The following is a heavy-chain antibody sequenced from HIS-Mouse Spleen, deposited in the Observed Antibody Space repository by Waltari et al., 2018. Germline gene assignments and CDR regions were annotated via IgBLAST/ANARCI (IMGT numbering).Heavy chain of an antibody. J-gene: IGHJ4*02. Sequence: QVQLVQSGAEVKKPGASVKVSCKASGYTFTSYDINWVRQANGQGLEWMGWIHPNSGNTGYAQKFQGRVTMTRNTSISTAYMELSSLRSEDTAVYYCARGPPPGTPLDYWGQGTLVTVSS. D-gene: IGHD1-1*01. V-gene: IGHV1-8*01. CDR3: ARGPPPGTPLDY. CDR1: GYTFTSYD. CDR2: IHPNSGNT.